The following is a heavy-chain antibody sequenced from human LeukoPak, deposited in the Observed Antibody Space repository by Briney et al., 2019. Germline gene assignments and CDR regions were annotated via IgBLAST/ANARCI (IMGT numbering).Heavy chain of an antibody. CDR2: IKSKTDGGTT. Sequence: PGGSLRLSCAASGFIVSNVWVSWVRQAPGKGLEWVGRIKSKTDGGTTDYAAPVKGRFTISRDDSKNTLYLQMNSLKTEDTAIYYCNTLGFSGYSSGYSDYWGQGTLVTVSS. V-gene: IGHV3-15*01. D-gene: IGHD3-22*01. CDR3: NTLGFSGYSSGYSDY. CDR1: GFIVSNVW. J-gene: IGHJ4*02.